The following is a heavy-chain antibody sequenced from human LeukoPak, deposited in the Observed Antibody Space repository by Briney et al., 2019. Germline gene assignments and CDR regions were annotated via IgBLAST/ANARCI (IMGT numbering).Heavy chain of an antibody. V-gene: IGHV3-33*01. CDR3: VRYGGSGVWNGYLY. J-gene: IGHJ4*02. D-gene: IGHD3-3*01. CDR2: ISHDGSNE. CDR1: GLSFSSYG. Sequence: PGGSLRLSCAASGLSFSSYGMHWVRRAPGKGLEWVAVISHDGSNEFYVDSVKGRFTISRDNSKNALYLQMNSLRAEDTAVYYCVRYGGSGVWNGYLYWGQGTLVTVSS.